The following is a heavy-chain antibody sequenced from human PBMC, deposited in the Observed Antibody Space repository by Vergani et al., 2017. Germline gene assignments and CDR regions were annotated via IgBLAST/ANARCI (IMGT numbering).Heavy chain of an antibody. CDR1: GFTFRNYA. Sequence: EVQLLQSEGAVVQPGGSLRLSCVASGFTFRNYAMSWVRQGPGQGLEWVSSIKNTDDSTDYADSVKGRFTLSRDNSKNTLYLQMNSLRVEDTAVYYCGRGRDNYNWGQGTLVTVSS. D-gene: IGHD5-24*01. V-gene: IGHV3-23*01. J-gene: IGHJ4*02. CDR3: GRGRDNYN. CDR2: IKNTDDST.